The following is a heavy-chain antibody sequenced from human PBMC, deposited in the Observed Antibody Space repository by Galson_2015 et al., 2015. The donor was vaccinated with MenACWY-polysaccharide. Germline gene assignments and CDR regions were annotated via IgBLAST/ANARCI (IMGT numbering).Heavy chain of an antibody. CDR3: ARDPRGARSSYFDN. CDR2: ISDSGSAI. Sequence: SLRLSCAASGFTFTIYTMHWVRQAPGKGLEWVSYISDSGSAIYFADSVKGRFIISRDNAKNSLYLQMNSLRAEDTAVYYCARDPRGARSSYFDNWGQGILVTVSS. V-gene: IGHV3-48*04. CDR1: GFTFTIYT. J-gene: IGHJ4*02. D-gene: IGHD3-10*01.